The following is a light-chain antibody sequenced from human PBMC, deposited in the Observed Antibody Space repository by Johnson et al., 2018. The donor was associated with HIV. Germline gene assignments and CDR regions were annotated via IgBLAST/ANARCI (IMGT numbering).Light chain of an antibody. CDR3: GTWDSSLSDGTRYV. V-gene: IGLV1-51*01. Sequence: QSVLTQPPSVSAAPGQKVTISCSGSSSNIANIYVSWYQQLPGTAPKLLIYDNNNRPSGIPDRFSGSKSGTSATLRITGLQTGDEADYYCGTWDSSLSDGTRYVFGTGTKVTVL. J-gene: IGLJ1*01. CDR2: DNN. CDR1: SSNIANIY.